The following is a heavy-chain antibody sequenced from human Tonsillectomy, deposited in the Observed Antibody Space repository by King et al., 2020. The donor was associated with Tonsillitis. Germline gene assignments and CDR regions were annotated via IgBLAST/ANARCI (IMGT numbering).Heavy chain of an antibody. CDR2: IIPIFDTA. D-gene: IGHD2-2*01. V-gene: IGHV1-69*01. CDR3: ARGYCSSTSCSYFDS. J-gene: IGHJ4*02. Sequence: QLVQSGAEVKKPGSSVKVSCKASGGTFSSYAISWVRQAPGQGLEWMGGIIPIFDTANYAQNFQGRVTITADESTTTAYMELGSLRSEDTAVYYCARGYCSSTSCSYFDSWGQGTLVTVSS. CDR1: GGTFSSYA.